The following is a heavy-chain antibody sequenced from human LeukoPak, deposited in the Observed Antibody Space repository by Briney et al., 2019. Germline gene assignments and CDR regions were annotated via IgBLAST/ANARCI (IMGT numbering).Heavy chain of an antibody. Sequence: SETLSLTCTVSGGSISSYYWSWIRQPPGKGLEWIGYIYYSGSTNYNPSLKSRVTISVDTSKNQFSLKLSSVTAADTAVYYCVRAVKDTENYFDYWGQGTLVTVSS. D-gene: IGHD4-17*01. J-gene: IGHJ4*02. CDR2: IYYSGST. V-gene: IGHV4-59*08. CDR1: GGSISSYY. CDR3: VRAVKDTENYFDY.